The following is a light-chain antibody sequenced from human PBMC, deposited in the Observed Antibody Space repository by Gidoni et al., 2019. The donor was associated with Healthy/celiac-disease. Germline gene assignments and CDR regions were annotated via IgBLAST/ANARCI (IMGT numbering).Light chain of an antibody. J-gene: IGKJ3*01. CDR3: QQRSNWPPFT. CDR1: QSVSSY. V-gene: IGKV3-11*01. CDR2: DAS. Sequence: EIVLTPSPATLSLSPGERATLSCRASQSVSSYLAWYQQKPGQAPKLLIYDASNRATGIPARFSGSGSGTDFTLTISSLEPEDFAVYYCQQRSNWPPFTCGPGTKVDIK.